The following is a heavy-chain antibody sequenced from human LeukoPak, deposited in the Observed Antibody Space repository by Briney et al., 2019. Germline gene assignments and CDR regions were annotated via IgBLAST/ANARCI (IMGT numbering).Heavy chain of an antibody. CDR1: GGSISSYY. J-gene: IGHJ4*02. D-gene: IGHD5-24*01. CDR3: ARHSGDGYNYDY. V-gene: IGHV4-59*08. Sequence: PSETLSLTCTLSGGSISSYYWRWIRQPPGKGLEGIGYIYYSESTNYNPSRKSRVTISEDTSKNQFSLKLSSVTAADTGVDYFARHSGDGYNYDYWGQGTLVTVSS. CDR2: IYYSEST.